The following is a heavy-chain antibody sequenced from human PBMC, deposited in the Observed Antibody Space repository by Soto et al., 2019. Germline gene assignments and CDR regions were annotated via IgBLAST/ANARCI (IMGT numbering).Heavy chain of an antibody. V-gene: IGHV3-33*01. CDR2: IWYDGSNK. CDR3: ARDGTPRYCSGGSCYPSHYYYGMYV. D-gene: IGHD2-15*01. CDR1: GFTFSSYG. J-gene: IGHJ6*02. Sequence: GGSLRLSCAASGFTFSSYGMHWVRQAPGKGLEWVAVIWYDGSNKYYADSVKGRFTISRDNSKNTLYLQMNSLRAEDTAVYYCARDGTPRYCSGGSCYPSHYYYGMYVWGQGTTVTVSS.